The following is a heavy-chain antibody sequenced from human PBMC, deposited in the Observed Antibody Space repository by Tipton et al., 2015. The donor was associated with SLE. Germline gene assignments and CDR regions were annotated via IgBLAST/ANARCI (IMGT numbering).Heavy chain of an antibody. CDR1: GFAFSSFA. J-gene: IGHJ4*02. Sequence: SLRLSCAASGFAFSSFAMSWVRQAPGKGLEYVSTLYSGGSTYYLDSVKGRFTISGDISKNTLYLPMNTLRAEDTAVYYCAKTSSKDYIWGYYRSYYFDYWGQGSLVSVSS. CDR2: LYSGGST. V-gene: IGHV3-23*03. CDR3: AKTSSKDYIWGYYRSYYFDY. D-gene: IGHD3-16*02.